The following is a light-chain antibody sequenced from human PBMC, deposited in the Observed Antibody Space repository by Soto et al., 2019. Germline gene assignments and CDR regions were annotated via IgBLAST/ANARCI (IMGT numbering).Light chain of an antibody. CDR1: SSDVGGYNY. V-gene: IGLV2-8*01. CDR2: EVS. J-gene: IGLJ1*01. Sequence: QSALTQPPSASGSPGQSVTISCTGTSSDVGGYNYVSWYQQRPGKAPKLIIYEVSKRPSGVPDRVFGSKSGNTASLTVSGLQTEDEAHYYCSSFAATNSFVFGNGTKVTV. CDR3: SSFAATNSFV.